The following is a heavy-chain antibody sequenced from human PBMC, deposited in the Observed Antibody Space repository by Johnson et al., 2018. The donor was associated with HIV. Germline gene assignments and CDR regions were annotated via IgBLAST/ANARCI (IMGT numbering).Heavy chain of an antibody. J-gene: IGHJ3*02. D-gene: IGHD3-16*01. Sequence: QVQLVESGGDLVQPGGSLRLSCIGSGFTFSHNWMSWVRQAPGKGLEWVAVISYDGSNKYYADSVKGRFTISRDNSKNTLYLQMNSLRAEDTAVYYCARGGWGDAFDIWGQGTMVTVSS. CDR2: ISYDGSNK. CDR1: GFTFSHNW. CDR3: ARGGWGDAFDI. V-gene: IGHV3-30-3*01.